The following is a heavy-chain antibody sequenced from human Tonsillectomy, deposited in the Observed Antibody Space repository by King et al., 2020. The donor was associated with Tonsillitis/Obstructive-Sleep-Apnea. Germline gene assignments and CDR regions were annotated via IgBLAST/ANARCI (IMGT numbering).Heavy chain of an antibody. V-gene: IGHV1-18*01. CDR3: ARDPGPLRVYAYSGMDV. Sequence: QLVQSGAEVKKPGASVKVSCKASGYTFISYGISWVRQAPGQGLEWMGWISAYNGNTNYAQKLQGRVTMTTDTSTSTAYMELRSLRSDDTAVYYCARDPGPLRVYAYSGMDVWGQGAPVTVS. CDR1: GYTFISYG. J-gene: IGHJ6*01. CDR2: ISAYNGNT. D-gene: IGHD2-8*01.